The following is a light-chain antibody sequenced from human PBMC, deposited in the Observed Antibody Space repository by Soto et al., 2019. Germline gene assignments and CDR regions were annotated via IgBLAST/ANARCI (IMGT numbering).Light chain of an antibody. CDR3: QQYRDNWT. J-gene: IGKJ1*01. Sequence: DIQMTQSPSTLSASVGDRVTITCRASQSISSWLAWYQQKPGTAPKLLIYEASTLQRGVPSRFSGSGSRTEFTLTISSLQPDDSATYYCQQYRDNWTFGQGTKVE. V-gene: IGKV1-5*03. CDR2: EAS. CDR1: QSISSW.